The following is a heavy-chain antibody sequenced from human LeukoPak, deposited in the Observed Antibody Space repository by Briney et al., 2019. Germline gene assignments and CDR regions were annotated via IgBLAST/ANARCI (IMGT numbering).Heavy chain of an antibody. V-gene: IGHV3-48*03. CDR2: ISSSGSTI. CDR3: ARASITMVRGEDYGMDV. D-gene: IGHD3-10*01. CDR1: GFTFSSYE. J-gene: IGHJ6*04. Sequence: PGGSLRLSCAASGFTFSSYETNWVRQAPGKGLEWVSYISSSGSTIYYADSVKGRFTISRDNAKNSLYLQMNSLRAEDTAVYYCARASITMVRGEDYGMDVWGKGTTVTVSS.